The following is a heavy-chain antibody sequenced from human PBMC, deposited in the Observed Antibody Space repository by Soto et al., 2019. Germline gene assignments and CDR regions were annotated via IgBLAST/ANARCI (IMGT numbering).Heavy chain of an antibody. Sequence: PGGSLRLSCAASGFDASVNYMTWVRQAPGKGLEWVSAINAGGSTFSADSVKGRFTISRDNSKNTLYLQMNSLRGEDTAVYYCAKDYYGSGSYLRAAMDVWGQGTTVTVSS. J-gene: IGHJ6*02. D-gene: IGHD3-10*01. CDR2: INAGGST. CDR3: AKDYYGSGSYLRAAMDV. V-gene: IGHV3-66*01. CDR1: GFDASVNY.